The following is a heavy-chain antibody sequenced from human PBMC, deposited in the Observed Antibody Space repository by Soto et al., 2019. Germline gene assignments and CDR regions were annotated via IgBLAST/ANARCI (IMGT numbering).Heavy chain of an antibody. V-gene: IGHV3-13*04. CDR1: GFTFSSYD. CDR3: ASAFTTGVLDY. D-gene: IGHD3-10*01. CDR2: IGTAGDA. J-gene: IGHJ4*02. Sequence: EVQLVESGGGLVQPGGSLRLSCAASGFTFSSYDMHWVRQVTGKGLEWVSAIGTAGDAYYPNSVKGRFTISRENAKNSLYLQMNSLRAGDTAVYYCASAFTTGVLDYWGQGTLVTVYS.